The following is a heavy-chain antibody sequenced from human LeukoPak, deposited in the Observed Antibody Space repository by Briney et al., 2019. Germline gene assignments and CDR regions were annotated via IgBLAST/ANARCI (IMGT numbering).Heavy chain of an antibody. CDR1: GFTFSRYW. CDR3: ARDKGDYDTSGSLFVF. CDR2: KKQDGSEK. V-gene: IGHV3-7*03. D-gene: IGHD3-22*01. J-gene: IGHJ4*02. Sequence: GGSLRLSCAASGFTFSRYWMSWVRLVPRKGLEWVANKKQDGSEKYYVDSVKGRFTISRDNAKNSLYLQMNSLRAEDTAVYYCARDKGDYDTSGSLFVFGGQGTLVTVSS.